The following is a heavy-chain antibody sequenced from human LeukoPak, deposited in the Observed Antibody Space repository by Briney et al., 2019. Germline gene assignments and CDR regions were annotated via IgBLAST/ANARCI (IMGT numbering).Heavy chain of an antibody. CDR1: GFTFSSYG. J-gene: IGHJ3*02. CDR2: ISGSGGST. V-gene: IGHV3-23*01. CDR3: ARRILRIKAFDI. D-gene: IGHD2-15*01. Sequence: GGTLRLSGAASGFTFSSYGMSWVRQAPGKGLEWVSAISGSGGSTYYADSVKGRFTISRDNSKNTLYLQMNSLRAEDTAVYYCARRILRIKAFDIWGQGTMVTVSS.